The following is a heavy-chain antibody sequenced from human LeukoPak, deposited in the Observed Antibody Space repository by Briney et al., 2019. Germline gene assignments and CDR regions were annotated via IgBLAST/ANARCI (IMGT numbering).Heavy chain of an antibody. Sequence: GGSLRLSCVASGFTFSDSSMSWVGQAPGKGLEWLANIKQGEGDKFYLESVMGRFTISRDNGNNSLFLQLTSLRVEDTAVYYCARGGLFGTLDYWGQGARVTVS. D-gene: IGHD3-3*01. CDR3: ARGGLFGTLDY. CDR1: GFTFSDSS. J-gene: IGHJ4*02. CDR2: IKQGEGDK. V-gene: IGHV3-7*01.